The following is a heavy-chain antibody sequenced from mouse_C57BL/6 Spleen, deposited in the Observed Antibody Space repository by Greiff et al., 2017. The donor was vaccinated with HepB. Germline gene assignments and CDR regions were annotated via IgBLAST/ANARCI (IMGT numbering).Heavy chain of an antibody. V-gene: IGHV1-55*01. CDR1: GYTFTSYW. Sequence: QVQLQQPGAELVKPGASVKMSCKASGYTFTSYWITWVKQRPGQGLEWIGDIYPGSGSTNYNEKFKSKAPLTVDTSSSTAYMQLSSLTSEDSAVYYCAKSSGLLPPYWYFDVWGTGTTFTVSS. CDR3: AKSSGLLPPYWYFDV. J-gene: IGHJ1*03. CDR2: IYPGSGST. D-gene: IGHD2-3*01.